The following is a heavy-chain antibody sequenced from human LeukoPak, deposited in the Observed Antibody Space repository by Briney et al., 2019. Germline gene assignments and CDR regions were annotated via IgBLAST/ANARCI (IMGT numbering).Heavy chain of an antibody. J-gene: IGHJ6*02. CDR3: AKDLMGTHGYGMDV. V-gene: IGHV3-9*01. CDR1: GFTFNSYA. CDR2: ISWNSGSI. D-gene: IGHD1-1*01. Sequence: GGSLRLSCVASGFTFNSYAMHWVRQAPGKGLEWVSGISWNSGSIGYADSVKGRFTISRDNAKNSLYLQMNSLRAEDTALYYCAKDLMGTHGYGMDVWGQGTTVTVSS.